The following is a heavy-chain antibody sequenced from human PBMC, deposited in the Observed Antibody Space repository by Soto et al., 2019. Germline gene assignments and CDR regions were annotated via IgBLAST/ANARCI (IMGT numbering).Heavy chain of an antibody. CDR3: ARGCSSTRCYRAIDY. CDR1: GYTFTSYY. CDR2: INPSGGST. V-gene: IGHV1-46*03. J-gene: IGHJ4*02. Sequence: ASVKVSCKASGYTFTSYYMHWVRQAPGQGLEWMGIINPSGGSTSYAQKFQGRVTMTRDTSTSTVYMELSSLRSEDTAVYYCARGCSSTRCYRAIDYWGQGTLVTVYS. D-gene: IGHD2-2*01.